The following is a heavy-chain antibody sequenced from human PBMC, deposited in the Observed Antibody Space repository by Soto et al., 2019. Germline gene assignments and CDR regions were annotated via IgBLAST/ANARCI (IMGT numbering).Heavy chain of an antibody. CDR2: IIPIFGTA. CDR1: GGTFSSYA. Sequence: QVQLVQSGAEVKKPGSSVKVSCKASGGTFSSYAISWVRQAPGQGLEWMGGIIPIFGTADYAQKFQGRVTITADESTSTDYVELSSLRSEDTDVYYCTKSPENYCYGMAVWGQGTTVTVSS. V-gene: IGHV1-69*12. J-gene: IGHJ6*02. CDR3: TKSPENYCYGMAV.